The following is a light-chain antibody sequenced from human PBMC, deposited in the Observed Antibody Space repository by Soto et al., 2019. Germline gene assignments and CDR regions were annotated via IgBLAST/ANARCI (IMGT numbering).Light chain of an antibody. V-gene: IGKV3-20*01. CDR2: GAS. CDR3: QQYGSSPRT. J-gene: IGKJ1*01. Sequence: EIVLPQSPGTLSLSPVERATISCRASQSVSSSYLAWYQKKPGQAPRLLIYGASSRATGIPDRFSGSGSGTDFTLTISRLEPEDFAVYYCQQYGSSPRTFGQGTKVDIK. CDR1: QSVSSSY.